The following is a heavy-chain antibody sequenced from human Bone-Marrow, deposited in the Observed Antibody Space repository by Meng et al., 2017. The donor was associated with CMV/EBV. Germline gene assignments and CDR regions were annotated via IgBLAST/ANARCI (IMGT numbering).Heavy chain of an antibody. CDR3: AKASDYYYDSSALLS. CDR2: ISGSGGST. V-gene: IGHV3-23*01. D-gene: IGHD3-22*01. J-gene: IGHJ4*02. Sequence: SGFTFSSYAMSWVRKAPGKGLEWVSAISGSGGSTYYADSVKGRFTISRDNSKNTLYLQMNSLRAEDTAVYYCAKASDYYYDSSALLSWGQGTLVTVSS. CDR1: GFTFSSYA.